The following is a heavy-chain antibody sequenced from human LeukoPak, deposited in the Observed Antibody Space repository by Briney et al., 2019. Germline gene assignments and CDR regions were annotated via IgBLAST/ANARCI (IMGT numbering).Heavy chain of an antibody. J-gene: IGHJ6*02. V-gene: IGHV3-30*02. CDR2: ILNDGINK. D-gene: IGHD1-26*01. CDR1: GFTFSSYE. CDR3: ATEIIRRYNGSRQDGMDV. Sequence: PGGSLRLSCAASGFTFSSYEMNWVRQAPGKGLEWVAVILNDGINKNYADSVKGRFTISRDNSKNTLYLQMNSLRAEDTALYYCATEIIRRYNGSRQDGMDVWGQGTTVTVSS.